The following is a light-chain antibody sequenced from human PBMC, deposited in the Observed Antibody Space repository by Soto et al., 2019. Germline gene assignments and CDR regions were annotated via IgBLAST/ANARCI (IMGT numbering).Light chain of an antibody. Sequence: QPVLTQSPSASASLGASVKLTCTLSSGHSNYAIAWHQQQPEKGPRYLMKLDSDGSHSKGDGIPDRFSGSSSGTERYHTISSLQEEDEADYYCQTWGTGIQVFGGGTKVTVL. CDR3: QTWGTGIQV. J-gene: IGLJ3*02. CDR2: LDSDGSH. CDR1: SGHSNYA. V-gene: IGLV4-69*01.